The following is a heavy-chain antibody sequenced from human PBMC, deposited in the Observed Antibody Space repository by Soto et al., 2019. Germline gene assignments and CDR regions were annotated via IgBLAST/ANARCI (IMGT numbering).Heavy chain of an antibody. CDR2: MNPNSGNT. CDR1: GYTFTSYD. J-gene: IGHJ4*02. CDR3: AGDYGDYGGLDY. D-gene: IGHD4-17*01. Sequence: QVQLVQSGAEVKKPGASVKVSCKASGYTFTSYDINWVRQATGQGLEWMGWMNPNSGNTGYAQKFQGRVTMTRNTSVSAAYMELSSLRSEDTAVYYCAGDYGDYGGLDYWGQGTLVTVSS. V-gene: IGHV1-8*01.